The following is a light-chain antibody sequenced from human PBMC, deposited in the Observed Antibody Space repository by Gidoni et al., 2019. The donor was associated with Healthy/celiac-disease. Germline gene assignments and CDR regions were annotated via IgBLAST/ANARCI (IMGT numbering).Light chain of an antibody. CDR2: GNS. V-gene: IGLV1-40*01. J-gene: IGLJ1*01. CDR1: SSNIGAGYD. Sequence: QSVLTQTPSVSGAPGQRVPISCTGSSSNIGAGYDVHWYQQLPGTAPNLLIYGNSNRPSGVPDRFSGSKSGTSASLAITGLQAEDEADYYCQSYDSSLRRVFGTGTKVTVL. CDR3: QSYDSSLRRV.